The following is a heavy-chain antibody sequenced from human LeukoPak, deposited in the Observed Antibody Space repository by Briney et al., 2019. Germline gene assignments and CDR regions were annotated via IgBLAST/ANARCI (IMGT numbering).Heavy chain of an antibody. CDR1: GFTLSTFD. CDR3: ARADCSGSTCYLRRSWFDP. Sequence: GGSLRLSCAASGFTLSTFDMNWVRQAPGKGLEWVSSISTSSRYIYYRDSVKGRFTISRDDAKNSLYLQMNSLRVEDTAVYYCARADCSGSTCYLRRSWFDPWGEGTLVTVSS. J-gene: IGHJ5*02. D-gene: IGHD2-2*01. V-gene: IGHV3-21*01. CDR2: ISTSSRYI.